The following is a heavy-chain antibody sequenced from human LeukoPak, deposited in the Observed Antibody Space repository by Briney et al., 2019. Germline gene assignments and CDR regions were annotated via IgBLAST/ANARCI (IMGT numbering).Heavy chain of an antibody. CDR1: GGSINSYY. V-gene: IGHV4-4*07. Sequence: PSETLSLTCTVSGGSINSYYWSWIRQPAGKGLEWIGRIYTSGSTNYNPSLKSRVTISVDTSKNQFSLKLSSVTAADTAVYYCAREEGTGYCSSASCYIWGQGTMVTVSS. J-gene: IGHJ3*02. CDR2: IYTSGST. D-gene: IGHD2-2*01. CDR3: AREEGTGYCSSASCYI.